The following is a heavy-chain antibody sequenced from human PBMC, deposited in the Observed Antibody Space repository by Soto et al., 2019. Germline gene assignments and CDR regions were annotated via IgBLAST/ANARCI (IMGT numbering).Heavy chain of an antibody. CDR1: GGTFSTHA. J-gene: IGHJ6*02. D-gene: IGHD2-15*01. CDR3: AIGYCRGGNCYSGMDV. CDR2: IIPISGTT. V-gene: IGHV1-69*01. Sequence: QVQLVQSGAEVKKPGSSVKVSCKASGGTFSTHAIIWVRQAPGHGLEWMGGIIPISGTTYYTQKFQGRVTSTSAEPTSTAFMELSSLRSEDTAIFYFAIGYCRGGNCYSGMDVWGQGPMFTVSS.